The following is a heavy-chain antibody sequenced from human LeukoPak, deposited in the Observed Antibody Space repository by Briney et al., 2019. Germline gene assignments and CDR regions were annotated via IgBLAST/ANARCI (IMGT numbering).Heavy chain of an antibody. J-gene: IGHJ3*02. CDR2: IYYSGST. CDR3: ARQGGYYDSSGYYTVIDI. CDR1: GGSISSYY. D-gene: IGHD3-22*01. V-gene: IGHV4-59*08. Sequence: PSETLSLTCTVSGGSISSYYWSWIRQPPGKGLEWIGYIYYSGSTNYNPSLKSRVTISVDTSKNQFSLKLSSVTAAGTAVYYCARQGGYYDSSGYYTVIDIWGQGTMVTVSS.